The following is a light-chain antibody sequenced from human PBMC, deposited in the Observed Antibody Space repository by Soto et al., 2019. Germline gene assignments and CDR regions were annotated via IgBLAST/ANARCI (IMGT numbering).Light chain of an antibody. V-gene: IGLV2-8*01. CDR1: SSDVGAYEY. CDR3: SSYAGSTDLV. CDR2: DVT. Sequence: QSALTQPPSASGSPGQSVTISCTGTSSDVGAYEYVSWYQQHPGKAPKLIIYDVTKRPSGVPDRFSGSKSGNTASLTVSGLQADDEADYHCSSYAGSTDLVFGGGTKLTVL. J-gene: IGLJ2*01.